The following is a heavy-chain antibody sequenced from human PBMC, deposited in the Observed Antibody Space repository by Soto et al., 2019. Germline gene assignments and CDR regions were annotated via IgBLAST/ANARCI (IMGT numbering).Heavy chain of an antibody. D-gene: IGHD5-18*01. CDR3: ARGSQYNYGPLADFDY. V-gene: IGHV3-30*03. Sequence: QVKLVESGGGVVQPGGSLRLSCAASGFGFDAYGIHWVRRAPGKGLEWVAVITYDGSHQYYRDSVKGRFTISRDNVRKTMFLQMDNVQPEDTAMYFCARGSQYNYGPLADFDYWGQGTLVTVSS. CDR1: GFGFDAYG. J-gene: IGHJ4*02. CDR2: ITYDGSHQ.